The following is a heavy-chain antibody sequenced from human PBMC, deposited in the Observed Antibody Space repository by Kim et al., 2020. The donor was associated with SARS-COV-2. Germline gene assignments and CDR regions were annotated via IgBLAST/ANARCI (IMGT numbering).Heavy chain of an antibody. D-gene: IGHD5-12*01. J-gene: IGHJ4*02. CDR1: GGSFSGYY. CDR2: INHSGST. CDR3: ARGVGYSGYDLYYFDY. V-gene: IGHV4-34*01. Sequence: SETLSLTCAVYGGSFSGYYWSWIRQPPGKGLEWIGEINHSGSTNYNPSLKSRVTISVDTSKNQFSLKLSSVTAADTAVYYCARGVGYSGYDLYYFDYWGQGTLVTVSS.